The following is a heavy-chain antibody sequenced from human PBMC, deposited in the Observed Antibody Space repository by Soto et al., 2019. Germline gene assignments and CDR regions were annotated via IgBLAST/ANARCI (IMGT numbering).Heavy chain of an antibody. V-gene: IGHV4-61*02. J-gene: IGHJ4*02. Sequence: LSLTCTVSGACSTTSSYWSWIRHPAGKELEWIGRFSLSGTTNYNPSLRSRVTMSADVSKNQFSLRLTSVTAADTALYYCARGTTPPGAPAWYYFDSWGQGTLVTVSS. CDR2: FSLSGTT. CDR1: GACSTTSSY. CDR3: ARGTTPPGAPAWYYFDS. D-gene: IGHD1-1*01.